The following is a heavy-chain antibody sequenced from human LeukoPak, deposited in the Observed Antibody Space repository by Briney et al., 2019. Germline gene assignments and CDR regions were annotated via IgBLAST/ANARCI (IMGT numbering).Heavy chain of an antibody. CDR2: ISGSGGST. CDR3: AKAIYSSSRMDV. J-gene: IGHJ6*02. V-gene: IGHV3-23*01. Sequence: GGSLRPSCAASGLTFSSYAMSWVRQAPGKGLEWVSAISGSGGSTYYADSVKGRFTISRDNSKNTLYLQMNSLRAEDTAVYYCAKAIYSSSRMDVWGQGTTVTVSS. D-gene: IGHD6-13*01. CDR1: GLTFSSYA.